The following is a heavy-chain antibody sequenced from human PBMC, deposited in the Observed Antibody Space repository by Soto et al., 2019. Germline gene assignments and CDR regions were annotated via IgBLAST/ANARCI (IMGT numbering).Heavy chain of an antibody. V-gene: IGHV4-59*08. J-gene: IGHJ5*02. CDR1: GGSTSSYY. CDR2: IYYSGST. CDR3: ARHRYSSGWPNWFDP. D-gene: IGHD6-19*01. Sequence: SETLSLTCTVSGGSTSSYYWSWIRQPPGKGLEWIGYIYYSGSTNYNPSLKSRVTISVDTSKNQLSLKLSSVTAADTAVYYCARHRYSSGWPNWFDPWSQGTLVTV.